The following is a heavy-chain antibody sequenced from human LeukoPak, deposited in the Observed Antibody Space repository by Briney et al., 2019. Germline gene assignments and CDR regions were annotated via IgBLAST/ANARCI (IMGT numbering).Heavy chain of an antibody. J-gene: IGHJ4*02. Sequence: PGGSLRLSCAASGFTFSSYSMNWARQAPGKGLEWVSSISSSSSYIYYADSVKGRFTISRDNAKNSLYLQMNSLRAEDTAVYYCASGEQLRYFDWLPRAHYWGQGTLVTVSS. V-gene: IGHV3-21*01. CDR3: ASGEQLRYFDWLPRAHY. CDR1: GFTFSSYS. D-gene: IGHD3-9*01. CDR2: ISSSSSYI.